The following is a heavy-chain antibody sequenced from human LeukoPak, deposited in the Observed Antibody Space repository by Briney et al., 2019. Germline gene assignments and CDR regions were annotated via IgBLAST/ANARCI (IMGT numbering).Heavy chain of an antibody. V-gene: IGHV3-48*02. D-gene: IGHD3-10*01. CDR3: AREGSENYGMDV. J-gene: IGHJ6*02. Sequence: GGSLRLSCAASGFTFSSYSMNWFRQAPGKGLEWVSYISSSSSTIYYADSVEGRFTISRDNAKNSLYLQMNSLRDEDTAVYYCAREGSENYGMDVWGQGTTVTVSS. CDR1: GFTFSSYS. CDR2: ISSSSSTI.